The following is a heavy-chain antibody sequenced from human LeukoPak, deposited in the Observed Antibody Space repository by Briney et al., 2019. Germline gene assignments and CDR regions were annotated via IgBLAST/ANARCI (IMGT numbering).Heavy chain of an antibody. D-gene: IGHD3-22*01. Sequence: PGGSLRLSCAASGFTFSDYYTSWIRQAPGKGLEWVSYISSSGSTIYYADSVKGRFTISRDNAKNSLYLQMNSLRAEDTAVYYCARAERAYYDSSGPDYWGQGTLVTVSS. V-gene: IGHV3-11*01. CDR3: ARAERAYYDSSGPDY. CDR1: GFTFSDYY. J-gene: IGHJ4*02. CDR2: ISSSGSTI.